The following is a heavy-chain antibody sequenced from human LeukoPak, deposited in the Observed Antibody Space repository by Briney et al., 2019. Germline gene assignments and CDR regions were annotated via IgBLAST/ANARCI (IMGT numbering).Heavy chain of an antibody. Sequence: ASVKVSCKASGYTFTRHYMNWVRQAPGQGLEWMGKINPSSGGTGYAQKFQGRVTITADKSTSTAYMELSSLRSEDTAVYYCARDETYYYGSGSSTYYYGMDVWGQGTTVTVSS. CDR2: INPSSGGT. CDR3: ARDETYYYGSGSSTYYYGMDV. D-gene: IGHD3-10*01. CDR1: GYTFTRHY. J-gene: IGHJ6*02. V-gene: IGHV1-46*01.